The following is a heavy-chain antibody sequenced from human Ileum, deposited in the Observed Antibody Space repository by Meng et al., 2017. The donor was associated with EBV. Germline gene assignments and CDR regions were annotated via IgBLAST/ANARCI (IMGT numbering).Heavy chain of an antibody. D-gene: IGHD2-8*01. CDR2: INHSGST. J-gene: IGHJ1*01. V-gene: IGHV4-34*01. CDR3: ARGVYGPTTRGREYFIH. Sequence: QEQLQRWGAGLLKPSETLSLPCGVYGGSFNGYYWTWIRQPPGKGLEWIGEINHSGSTNYNPSLKSRVIISVDTSKNQFSLNLSSVTAADTAVYYCARGVYGPTTRGREYFIHWGRGTLVTVSS. CDR1: GGSFNGYY.